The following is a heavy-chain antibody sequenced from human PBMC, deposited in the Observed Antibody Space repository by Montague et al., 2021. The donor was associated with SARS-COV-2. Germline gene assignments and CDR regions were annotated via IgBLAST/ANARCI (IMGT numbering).Heavy chain of an antibody. CDR1: GGSFSGYY. V-gene: IGHV4-34*01. J-gene: IGHJ6*02. CDR3: ARVRYYGSGASLDMDV. Sequence: SETLSLTCAVYGGSFSGYYWSWIRQPPGKGLEWIGDIDHSGSTNYNPSLKSRVTISVDTSKNQFSLKLSSVTAADTAVYYCARVRYYGSGASLDMDVWGQGTTVTVSS. D-gene: IGHD3-10*01. CDR2: IDHSGST.